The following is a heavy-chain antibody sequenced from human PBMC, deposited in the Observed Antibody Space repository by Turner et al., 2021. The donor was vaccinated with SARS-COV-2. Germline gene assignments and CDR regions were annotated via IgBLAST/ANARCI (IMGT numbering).Heavy chain of an antibody. J-gene: IGHJ6*02. CDR1: GGTFSSYS. D-gene: IGHD6-13*01. Sequence: QVQLEQSGAEVKKPGSSVNATCKDSGGTFSSYSISWVRQPPGQGLEWIGEIIPICSTANSAQKFQGRVMFTADYSTSTSYMVLCMLRSEDTAVYCCARDSQQQPIDVWGQGTTVTVSS. CDR2: IIPICSTA. CDR3: ARDSQQQPIDV. V-gene: IGHV1-69*01.